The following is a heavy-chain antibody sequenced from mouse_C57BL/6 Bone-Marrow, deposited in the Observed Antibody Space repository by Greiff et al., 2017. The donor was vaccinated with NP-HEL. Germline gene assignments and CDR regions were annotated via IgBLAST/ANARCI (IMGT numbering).Heavy chain of an antibody. D-gene: IGHD4-1*01. CDR3: AGSGLGRAWFAY. CDR2: IYPGDGDT. J-gene: IGHJ3*01. CDR1: GYAFSSSW. Sequence: QVQLQQSGPELVKPGASVKISCKASGYAFSSSWMNWVKQRPGKGLEWIGRIYPGDGDTNYNGKFKGKATLTADKSSSTAYMQLSSLTSEDAAVYFCAGSGLGRAWFAYWGQGTLVTVSA. V-gene: IGHV1-82*01.